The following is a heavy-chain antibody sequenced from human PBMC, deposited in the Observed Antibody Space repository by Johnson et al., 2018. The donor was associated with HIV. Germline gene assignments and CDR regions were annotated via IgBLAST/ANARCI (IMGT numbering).Heavy chain of an antibody. CDR1: GFTFDDYA. CDR2: ISWNSGST. CDR3: AKDQYGGTRRWYVWDAFDI. Sequence: VQLVESGGGLVQPGRSLRLSCAASGFTFDDYAMHWVRQAPGKGLEWVSGISWNSGSTGSADSVKGQFTISRDNAKNSLYLEMNSLRTEDTALYYCAKDQYGGTRRWYVWDAFDIWGQGTMVTVSS. V-gene: IGHV3-9*01. J-gene: IGHJ3*02. D-gene: IGHD5-24*01.